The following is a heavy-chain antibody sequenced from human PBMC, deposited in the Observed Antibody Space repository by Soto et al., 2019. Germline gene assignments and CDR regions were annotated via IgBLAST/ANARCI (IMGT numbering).Heavy chain of an antibody. CDR1: GYDFTAYD. J-gene: IGHJ6*02. V-gene: IGHV1-8*02. Sequence: ASVKVSCKASGYDFTAYDINWVRQASGQGLEWMGWMNPINGATGTARRFQGRVSLSRNTATGTAYLELTSLRSDDTAVYYCGRGPSPRAPAGGTPYYFAMDVWGQGTTVTVSS. CDR2: MNPINGAT. D-gene: IGHD6-13*01. CDR3: GRGPSPRAPAGGTPYYFAMDV.